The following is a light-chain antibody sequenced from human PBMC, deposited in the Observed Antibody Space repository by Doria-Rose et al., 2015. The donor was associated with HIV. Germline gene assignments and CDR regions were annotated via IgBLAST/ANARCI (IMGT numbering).Light chain of an antibody. J-gene: IGKJ1*01. V-gene: IGKV3-20*01. Sequence: ATLSCRASQSFSSTYLAWYQQKPGQAPSLLIYDGSTRATGIPDRFSASGSGTDFTLTINRLEPEDFALYYCHQYGTSWTFGQGTKV. CDR1: QSFSSTY. CDR3: HQYGTSWT. CDR2: DGS.